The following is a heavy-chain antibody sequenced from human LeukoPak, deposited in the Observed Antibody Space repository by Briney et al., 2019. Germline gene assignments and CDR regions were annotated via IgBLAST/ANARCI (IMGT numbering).Heavy chain of an antibody. J-gene: IGHJ4*02. CDR1: GYTFTSYD. D-gene: IGHD6-13*01. Sequence: ASVKDSCKASGYTFTSYDINWVRQATGKGLEWMGWMNPNSGNTGYAQKFQGRVTMTRNTSISTAYMELSSLRSEDTAVYCCARVIDSIAAAGSDWGQGTLVTVSS. CDR2: MNPNSGNT. V-gene: IGHV1-8*01. CDR3: ARVIDSIAAAGSD.